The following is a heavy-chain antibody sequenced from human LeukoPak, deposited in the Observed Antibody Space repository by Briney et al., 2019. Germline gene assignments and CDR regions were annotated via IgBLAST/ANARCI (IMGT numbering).Heavy chain of an antibody. CDR1: GFTFSSYA. D-gene: IGHD6-19*01. V-gene: IGHV3-23*01. J-gene: IGHJ4*02. CDR3: TKAGGGSGWYGAY. Sequence: GGSLRLSCAASGFTFSSYAMSWVRQAPGKGPEWVSAISGSGDRIYYADSVKGRFTISRDNSENTLYLQMNSLRADDTAVYYCTKAGGGSGWYGAYWGQGTLVTVSS. CDR2: ISGSGDRI.